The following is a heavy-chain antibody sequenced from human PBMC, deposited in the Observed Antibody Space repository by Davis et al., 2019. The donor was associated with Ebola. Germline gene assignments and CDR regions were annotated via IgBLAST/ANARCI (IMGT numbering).Heavy chain of an antibody. CDR1: GYTFPSYV. V-gene: IGHV1-18*01. J-gene: IGHJ6*02. D-gene: IGHD3-3*01. CDR3: ARDRGERITIFGVVSAGMDV. CDR2: ISAYNGNT. Sequence: AASVKVSCKASGYTFPSYVISWVRQAPGQGLEWMGWISAYNGNTNYAQKLQGRVTMTTDTSTSTAYMELRSLRSDDTAVYYCARDRGERITIFGVVSAGMDVWGQGTTVTVSS.